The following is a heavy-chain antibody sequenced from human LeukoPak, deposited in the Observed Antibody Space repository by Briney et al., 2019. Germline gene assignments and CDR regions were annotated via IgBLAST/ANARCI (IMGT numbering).Heavy chain of an antibody. Sequence: PSQTLSLTCTVSGGSISSGSYYWSWIRQPAGKGLEWIGYIYYSGSTNYNPSLKSRVTISVDTSKNQFSLKLSSVTAADTAVYYCARGVGATRLWLSSDNGYFDLWGRGTLVTVSS. V-gene: IGHV4-61*10. CDR3: ARGVGATRLWLSSDNGYFDL. D-gene: IGHD1-26*01. J-gene: IGHJ2*01. CDR2: IYYSGST. CDR1: GGSISSGSYY.